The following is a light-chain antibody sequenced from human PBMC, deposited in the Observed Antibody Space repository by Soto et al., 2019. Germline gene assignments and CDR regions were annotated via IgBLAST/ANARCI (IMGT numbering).Light chain of an antibody. J-gene: IGLJ1*01. CDR2: ELI. CDR1: SSDVGGYNY. CDR3: NSYTSKSTGF. V-gene: IGLV2-14*01. Sequence: QSALTQPASVSGSPGQSITISCTGTSSDVGGYNYVSWYQQHPGKAPKLIIYELINRPSGVSNRFSGSKSGNTASLTISGIQAEDEADYYCNSYTSKSTGFFGTGTKVTVL.